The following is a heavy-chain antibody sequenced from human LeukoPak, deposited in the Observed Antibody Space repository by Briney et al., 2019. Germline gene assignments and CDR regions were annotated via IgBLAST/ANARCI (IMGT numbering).Heavy chain of an antibody. CDR1: GFTFSSYS. Sequence: GGSLRLSCAASGFTFSSYSMNWVRQAPGKGLEWVSSISSSSSYIYYADSVKGRFTISRDNAKNSLYLQMNSLRAEDTAVYYCARSYDSSGYYLLYDCWGQGTLVTVSS. D-gene: IGHD3-22*01. CDR2: ISSSSSYI. J-gene: IGHJ4*02. V-gene: IGHV3-21*01. CDR3: ARSYDSSGYYLLYDC.